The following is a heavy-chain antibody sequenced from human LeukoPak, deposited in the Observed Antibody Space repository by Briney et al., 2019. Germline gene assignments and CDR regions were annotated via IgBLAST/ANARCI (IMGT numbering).Heavy chain of an antibody. V-gene: IGHV1-2*02. J-gene: IGHJ4*02. D-gene: IGHD4-17*01. CDR1: GYTFTGYY. CDR3: ATLTTVTTELDY. Sequence: ASVKVSCKASGYTFTGYYMHWVRQAPGQGLEWMGWINPNSGGTNYAQKFQGRVTMTRDTSISTAYMELSRLRSDDAAVYYCATLTTVTTELDYWGQGTLVTVSS. CDR2: INPNSGGT.